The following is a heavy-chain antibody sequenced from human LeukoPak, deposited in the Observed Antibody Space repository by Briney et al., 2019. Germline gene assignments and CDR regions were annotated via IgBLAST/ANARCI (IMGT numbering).Heavy chain of an antibody. CDR2: ISSSGST. CDR1: GGSASSGTYY. CDR3: ARHSNGSYYVAFDI. D-gene: IGHD3-22*01. V-gene: IGHV4-61*02. Sequence: PSQTLSLTCTLSGGSASSGTYYWTWIRQPAGKRLEWIGRISSSGSTNYNPSLRSRVTMSVDTSENQFSLNLSSVTAADTAVYYCARHSNGSYYVAFDIWGQGTMVTVSS. J-gene: IGHJ3*02.